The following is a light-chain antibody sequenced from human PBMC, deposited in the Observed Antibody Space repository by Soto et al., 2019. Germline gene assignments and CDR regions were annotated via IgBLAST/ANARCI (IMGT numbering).Light chain of an antibody. CDR2: DVT. J-gene: IGLJ2*01. V-gene: IGLV2-14*03. CDR3: SSYTTSTSFIL. Sequence: QSALTQPASVSGSPGQSITISCTGTSGDIGAYDYVSWYQQHPGKAPKLMIYDVTSRPSGVSDRFSGSKSGNTASLTISGLQAEDEAYYYCSSYTTSTSFILFGGGIKLTVL. CDR1: SGDIGAYDY.